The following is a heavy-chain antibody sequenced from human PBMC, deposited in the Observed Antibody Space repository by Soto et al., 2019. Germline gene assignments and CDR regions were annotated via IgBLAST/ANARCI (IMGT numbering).Heavy chain of an antibody. Sequence: EVQLLESGGALVQPGGSLRLSCAASGFTFSNHAMNWVRQAPGKGLEWVSTISVSGSTYHADSVKGRFSISRDNSKTTLYLQMNSLRTEDTAVYYCARDPGGHYCTSTNCLYFFDHWGQGTLVIVSS. CDR1: GFTFSNHA. D-gene: IGHD2-2*01. J-gene: IGHJ4*02. V-gene: IGHV3-23*01. CDR2: ISVSGST. CDR3: ARDPGGHYCTSTNCLYFFDH.